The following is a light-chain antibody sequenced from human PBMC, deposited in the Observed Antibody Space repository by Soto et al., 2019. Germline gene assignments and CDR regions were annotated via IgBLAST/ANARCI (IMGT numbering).Light chain of an antibody. V-gene: IGKV3-20*01. CDR3: QQYGCSPLT. CDR2: GAS. J-gene: IGKJ4*01. Sequence: TPDAPAVSIGERATINCKSSQSVLYSSNNKNYLAWYQQKPGQAPRLLIYGASSRATGIPDRFSGSGSGTDFTLTISRLEPEDFAVYYCQQYGCSPLTFGG. CDR1: QSVLYSSNNKNY.